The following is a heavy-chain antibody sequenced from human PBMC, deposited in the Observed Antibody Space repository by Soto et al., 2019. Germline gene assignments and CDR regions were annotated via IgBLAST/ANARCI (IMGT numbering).Heavy chain of an antibody. Sequence: EVQLVESGGGLVQPGGSLRLSCAASGFSLSDYWMHWVLQAPWEGLVWLSRITRDGSSTNYADSVKGRFTISRDNAKNTLYLQVNSLRGEDTAVYYCARGANGYYYFDYWGQGTLVTVSS. CDR3: ARGANGYYYFDY. J-gene: IGHJ4*02. V-gene: IGHV3-74*01. D-gene: IGHD5-18*01. CDR1: GFSLSDYW. CDR2: ITRDGSST.